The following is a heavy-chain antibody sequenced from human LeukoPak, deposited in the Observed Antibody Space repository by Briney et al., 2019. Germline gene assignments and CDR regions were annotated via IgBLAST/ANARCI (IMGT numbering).Heavy chain of an antibody. CDR2: ITNSGNSK. Sequence: GGSLRLSCAASEFTFSSYSMNWVRQAPGKGLEWVSYITNSGNSKSYADSVKGRFTISRDNTKNTLYLQMNSLRAEDTAVYYCAKPYGSEHDAFDIWGQGTMVTVSS. D-gene: IGHD3-10*01. CDR1: EFTFSSYS. CDR3: AKPYGSEHDAFDI. V-gene: IGHV3-48*01. J-gene: IGHJ3*02.